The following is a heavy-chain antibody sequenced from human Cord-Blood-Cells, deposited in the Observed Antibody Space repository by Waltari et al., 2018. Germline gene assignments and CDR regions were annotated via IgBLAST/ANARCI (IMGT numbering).Heavy chain of an antibody. V-gene: IGHV4-34*01. Sequence: QVQLQQWGAGLVKPSETLSLTCAVYGGSFRGYYWRWIRQPPGKGPEWIGEINHSGSTNYNPSLKSRVTISVDTSKNQFSLKLSSVTAADTAVYYCARATGGTFYYGMDVWGQGTTVTVSS. D-gene: IGHD2-8*02. CDR1: GGSFRGYY. CDR2: INHSGST. J-gene: IGHJ6*02. CDR3: ARATGGTFYYGMDV.